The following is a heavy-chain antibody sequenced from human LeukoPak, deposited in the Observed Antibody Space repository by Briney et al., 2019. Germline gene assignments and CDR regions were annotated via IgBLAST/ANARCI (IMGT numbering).Heavy chain of an antibody. CDR3: ASLRIAEAGTGWFDP. Sequence: SETLSLTCTVSGGSISSYYWSWIRQPPGKGLGWIGYIYYSGSTNYNPSLKSRVTISVDTSKNQFSLKLSSVTAADTAVYYCASLRIAEAGTGWFDPWGLGTLVTVSS. J-gene: IGHJ5*02. D-gene: IGHD6-13*01. CDR1: GGSISSYY. CDR2: IYYSGST. V-gene: IGHV4-59*08.